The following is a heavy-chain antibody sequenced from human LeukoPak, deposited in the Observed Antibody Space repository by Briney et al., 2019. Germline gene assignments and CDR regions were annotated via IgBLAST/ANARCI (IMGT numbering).Heavy chain of an antibody. J-gene: IGHJ5*02. V-gene: IGHV1-2*02. D-gene: IGHD6-13*01. CDR3: AREFQAEQQLVRVWFDP. Sequence: GASVNLSCKASGYTFTGYYMHWVRQAPGQGLEWIRWINPNSGGTNYAQKFQGRVTMTRDTSISTAYMELSRLRSDDTAVYYCAREFQAEQQLVRVWFDPWGQGTLVTVSS. CDR1: GYTFTGYY. CDR2: INPNSGGT.